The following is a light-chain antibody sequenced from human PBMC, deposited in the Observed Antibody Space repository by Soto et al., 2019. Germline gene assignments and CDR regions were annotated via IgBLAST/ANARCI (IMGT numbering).Light chain of an antibody. CDR2: EDI. V-gene: IGLV2-23*01. Sequence: QSVLAQPASGSGAPGQSINISCTGTSSDVGSYSLLSWYQHHPGKAPKLIIYEDIKGPSGVSNRFSGSKSGNTASLRISGLQAEDEADYYCYTYAGGSTYLFGTGTKVTVL. J-gene: IGLJ1*01. CDR3: YTYAGGSTYL. CDR1: SSDVGSYSL.